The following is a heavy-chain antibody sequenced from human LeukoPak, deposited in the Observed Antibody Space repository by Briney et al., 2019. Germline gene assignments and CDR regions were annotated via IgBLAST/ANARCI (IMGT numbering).Heavy chain of an antibody. CDR1: GYTFTSYY. Sequence: GASVKVSCKASGYTFTSYYMHWVRQAPGQGLEWMGIINPSGGSTNYAQKFQGRVTMTRDTSISTAYMELSRLRSDDTAVYYCARDTTVIDGEYYYYYYMDVWGKGTTVTVSS. D-gene: IGHD4-17*01. CDR2: INPSGGST. CDR3: ARDTTVIDGEYYYYYYMDV. V-gene: IGHV1-46*01. J-gene: IGHJ6*03.